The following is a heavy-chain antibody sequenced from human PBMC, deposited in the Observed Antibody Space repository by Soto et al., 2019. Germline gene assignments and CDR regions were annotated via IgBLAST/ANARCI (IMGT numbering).Heavy chain of an antibody. CDR2: ISYDGSNK. V-gene: IGHV3-30*18. Sequence: QVQLVESGGGVVQPGRSLRLSCAASGFTFSSYGMHWVRQAPGKGLEWVAVISYDGSNKYYADSVKGRFTISRDNSKNTLYLQMNSLRAEDTDVYYCAKDLYSSSWYSYEVGMDVWGQGTTVTVSS. CDR1: GFTFSSYG. CDR3: AKDLYSSSWYSYEVGMDV. J-gene: IGHJ6*02. D-gene: IGHD6-13*01.